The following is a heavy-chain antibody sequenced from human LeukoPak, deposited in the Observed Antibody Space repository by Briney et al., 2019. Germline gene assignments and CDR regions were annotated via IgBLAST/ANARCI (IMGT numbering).Heavy chain of an antibody. CDR2: ISSSGST. V-gene: IGHV4-59*11. J-gene: IGHJ4*02. CDR3: ARRPRYCSSTSCFIFDY. D-gene: IGHD2-2*01. Sequence: SETLSLTCFVSGDSISSHYWNWIRQPPGEGLERIGYISSSGSTNYNPSLKSRVTVSIDTSKNQFSLNLSSVTAADTAVYYCARRPRYCSSTSCFIFDYWGQGTLVTVSS. CDR1: GDSISSHY.